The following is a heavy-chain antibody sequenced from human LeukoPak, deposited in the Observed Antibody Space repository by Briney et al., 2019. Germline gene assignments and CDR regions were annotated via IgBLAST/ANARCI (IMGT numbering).Heavy chain of an antibody. CDR3: ASGSSAWYGGYSDY. CDR1: GFTFSAYS. CDR2: ISTISSTI. Sequence: GGSLRLSCAASGFTFSAYSMNWVRRAPGKGLEWVSYISTISSTIYYADSVKGRFTISRDNAKNSLYLQMNSLRAEDTAVYYCASGSSAWYGGYSDYWGQGTLVTVSS. V-gene: IGHV3-48*01. J-gene: IGHJ4*02. D-gene: IGHD6-19*01.